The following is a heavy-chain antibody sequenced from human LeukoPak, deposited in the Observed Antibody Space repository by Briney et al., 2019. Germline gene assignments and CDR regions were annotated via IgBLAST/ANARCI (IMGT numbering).Heavy chain of an antibody. J-gene: IGHJ6*03. CDR3: ARFGLSWGSSPDYYMDV. D-gene: IGHD6-6*01. V-gene: IGHV1-8*01. CDR2: MNPNSGNT. Sequence: ASVKVSCKASGYTFTSYDINWVRQATGQGLEWMGWMNPNSGNTGYAQKFQGRVTMTRNTSISTAYTELSSLRSEDTAVYYCARFGLSWGSSPDYYMDVWGKGTTVTVSS. CDR1: GYTFTSYD.